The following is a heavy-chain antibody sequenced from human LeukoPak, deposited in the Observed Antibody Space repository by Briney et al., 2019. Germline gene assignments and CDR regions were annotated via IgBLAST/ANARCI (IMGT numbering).Heavy chain of an antibody. V-gene: IGHV4-59*08. CDR1: GGSFSGYY. J-gene: IGHJ2*01. Sequence: SETLSLTCAVYGGSFSGYYWSWIRQPPGKGLEWIGYIYYSGSTNYNPSLKSRVTISVDTSKNQFSLKLSSVTAADTAVYYCARPWADYYDSSGSRWYFDLWGRGTLVTVSS. D-gene: IGHD3-22*01. CDR3: ARPWADYYDSSGSRWYFDL. CDR2: IYYSGST.